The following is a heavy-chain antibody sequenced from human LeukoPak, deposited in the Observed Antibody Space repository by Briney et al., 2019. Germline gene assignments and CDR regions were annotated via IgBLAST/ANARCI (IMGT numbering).Heavy chain of an antibody. Sequence: SETLSLTCTVSGCSISSSSYYWGWIRQPPGKGLEWIGSIYYSGSTYYNPSLKSRVTISVDTSKNQFSLKLSSVTAADTAVYYCARVMVWSVLPWGQGTLVTVSS. CDR3: ARVMVWSVLP. CDR1: GCSISSSSYY. D-gene: IGHD3-3*01. J-gene: IGHJ5*02. CDR2: IYYSGST. V-gene: IGHV4-39*07.